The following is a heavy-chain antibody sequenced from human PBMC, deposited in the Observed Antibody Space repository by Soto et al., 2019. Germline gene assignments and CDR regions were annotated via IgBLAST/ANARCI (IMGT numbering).Heavy chain of an antibody. Sequence: EVQLLESGGGLVQPGGSLRLSCAASGFTFSSYAMSWVRQAPGKGLEWVSAISGSGGSTYYADSVKGRFTISRDNSKNTLYLQMHSLRAEDTAVYYCAKQGYCTNGVCYNPYGMDVWGQGTTVTVCS. CDR3: AKQGYCTNGVCYNPYGMDV. CDR2: ISGSGGST. D-gene: IGHD2-8*01. CDR1: GFTFSSYA. V-gene: IGHV3-23*01. J-gene: IGHJ6*02.